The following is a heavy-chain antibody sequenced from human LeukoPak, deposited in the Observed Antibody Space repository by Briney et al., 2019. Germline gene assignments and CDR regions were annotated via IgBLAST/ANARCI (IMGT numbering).Heavy chain of an antibody. J-gene: IGHJ4*02. D-gene: IGHD6-13*01. CDR3: VKDRRTYSSSWDDY. CDR1: GFTFSSYG. V-gene: IGHV3-30*02. CDR2: IRYDGSNK. Sequence: GGSLRLSCAASGFTFSSYGMHWVRQAPGKGLEWVAFIRYDGSNKYYADSVKGRFTISRDNSKNTLYLQMNSLRAEDTAVYYCVKDRRTYSSSWDDYWGQGTLVTVSS.